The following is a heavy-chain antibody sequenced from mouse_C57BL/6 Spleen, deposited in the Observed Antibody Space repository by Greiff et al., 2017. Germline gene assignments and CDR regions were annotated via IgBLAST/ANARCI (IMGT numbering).Heavy chain of an antibody. V-gene: IGHV1-50*01. J-gene: IGHJ4*01. CDR1: GYTFTSYW. D-gene: IGHD2-4*01. CDR3: ASYYDYGDYYAMDY. CDR2: IDPSDSYT. Sequence: QVQLQQPGAELVKPGASVKLSCKASGYTFTSYWMQWVKQRPGQGLEWIGEIDPSDSYTNYNQKFKGKATLTVDTSSSTAYMQRSSLTSEDSAVYYCASYYDYGDYYAMDYWGQGTSVTVSS.